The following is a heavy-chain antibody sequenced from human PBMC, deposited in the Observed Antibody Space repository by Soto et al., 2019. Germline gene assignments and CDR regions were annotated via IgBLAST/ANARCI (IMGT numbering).Heavy chain of an antibody. V-gene: IGHV4-30-4*01. CDR2: IYYSGST. CDR3: ARESTPSDYSNYYYFDY. Sequence: SETLSLTCTVSGGSISSGDYYWSWIRQPPGKGLEWIGYIYYSGSTYYNPSLKSRVTISVDTSKNQFSLKLSSVTAADTAVYYCARESTPSDYSNYYYFDYWGQGTLVTVSS. CDR1: GGSISSGDYY. D-gene: IGHD4-4*01. J-gene: IGHJ4*02.